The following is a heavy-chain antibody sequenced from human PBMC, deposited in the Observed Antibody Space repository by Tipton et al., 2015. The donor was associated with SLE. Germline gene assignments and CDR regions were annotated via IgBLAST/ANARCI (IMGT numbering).Heavy chain of an antibody. Sequence: TLSLTCSVSGGSITNDGYYWNWIRHHPERGLEWIGYIYHNGDTYYNPALKSRLTIFVDKSKNEFSLKLKSVTAADTAVYYCAKEPPQGGSRDDAFDIWGQGTMVTVSS. CDR1: GGSITNDGYY. J-gene: IGHJ3*02. CDR2: IYHNGDT. V-gene: IGHV4-31*03. CDR3: AKEPPQGGSRDDAFDI. D-gene: IGHD1-26*01.